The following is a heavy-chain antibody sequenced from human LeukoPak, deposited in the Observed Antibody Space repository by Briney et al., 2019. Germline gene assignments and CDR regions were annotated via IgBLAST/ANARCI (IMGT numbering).Heavy chain of an antibody. CDR1: GGSISSGSYY. CDR3: AGVRFLEWFDAFDI. V-gene: IGHV4-61*02. CDR2: IYTSGST. J-gene: IGHJ3*02. D-gene: IGHD3-3*01. Sequence: SETLSLSCTVSGGSISSGSYYWSWIRQPAGKGLEWIGRIYTSGSTNYNPSLKSRVTISVDTSKNQFSVKLSSVTAADTAVYYCAGVRFLEWFDAFDIWGQGTMVTVSS.